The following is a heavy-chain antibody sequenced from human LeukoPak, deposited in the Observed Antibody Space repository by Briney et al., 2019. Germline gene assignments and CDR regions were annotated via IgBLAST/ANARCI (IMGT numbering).Heavy chain of an antibody. V-gene: IGHV3-7*01. CDR2: IKQDGSEK. Sequence: GGSLRLSCAASGFTFSSYWMSWVRQAPGKGLEWVANIKQDGSEKYYVDSVKGRFTISRDNAKTSLYLQMNSLRAEDTAVYYXXXXXXXITGYTYGRGIDYWAREPWSPSPQ. D-gene: IGHD5-18*01. CDR1: GFTFSSYW. J-gene: IGHJ4*02. CDR3: XXXXXXITGYTYGRGIDY.